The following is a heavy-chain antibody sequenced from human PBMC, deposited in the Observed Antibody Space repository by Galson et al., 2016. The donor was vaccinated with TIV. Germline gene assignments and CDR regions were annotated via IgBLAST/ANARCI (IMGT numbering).Heavy chain of an antibody. CDR3: AVWSNIYYFAL. J-gene: IGHJ4*02. CDR2: IDPSGGGT. CDR1: GYTFISYY. V-gene: IGHV1-46*01. Sequence: SVKVSCKASGYTFISYYMHWVRQAPGQGLEWVGVIDPSGGGTTYAQKFQGRVTMTRDTSTSTVYMELGSLRSDDTAVFYCAVWSNIYYFALWGQGTLITVSS. D-gene: IGHD2-21*01.